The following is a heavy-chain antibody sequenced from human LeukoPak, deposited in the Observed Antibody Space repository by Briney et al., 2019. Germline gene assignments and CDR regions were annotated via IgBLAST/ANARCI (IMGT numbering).Heavy chain of an antibody. Sequence: SETLFLTCTVSGGSIRGSNYYWGWLRQSPGKELEWIVSMYYSENTHYNPSLNSRVTISVNTSKNQFSLKLSSVTASDTAVYYCVTLTPGISGAGPGHNWFDPWGQGTLVTVSS. CDR2: MYYSENT. D-gene: IGHD6-19*01. CDR1: GGSIRGSNYY. J-gene: IGHJ5*02. V-gene: IGHV4-39*01. CDR3: VTLTPGISGAGPGHNWFDP.